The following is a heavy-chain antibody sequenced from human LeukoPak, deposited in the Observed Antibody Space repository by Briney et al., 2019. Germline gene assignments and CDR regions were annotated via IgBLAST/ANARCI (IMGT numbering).Heavy chain of an antibody. CDR2: IKQDGSEK. J-gene: IGHJ3*02. CDR3: ARDWQWQQLNGDAFDI. Sequence: GGSLRRSCAASGFTFSGYSRSWVSQAPGKGLEWVANIKQDGSEKYYVDSVKGRFTISRDNAKNSLFLQMNSLRAEDTAVYYCARDWQWQQLNGDAFDIGGKWTMGTVSS. V-gene: IGHV3-7*04. CDR1: GFTFSGYS. D-gene: IGHD6-13*01.